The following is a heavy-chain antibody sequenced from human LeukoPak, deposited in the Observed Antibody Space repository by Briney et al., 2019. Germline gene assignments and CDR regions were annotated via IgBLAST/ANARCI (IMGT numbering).Heavy chain of an antibody. Sequence: QPGGSLRLPCAATGYSFKDYGMHWVRQPPGKGLEWVSAINWNGGGTDYADSVKGRFTIFRDNAKNSLYLQLSSLRPEDTALYYCAKHLTATNTYIFFGLDVWGQGTSVTVSS. J-gene: IGHJ6*02. D-gene: IGHD1-26*01. CDR2: INWNGGGT. V-gene: IGHV3-9*01. CDR1: GYSFKDYG. CDR3: AKHLTATNTYIFFGLDV.